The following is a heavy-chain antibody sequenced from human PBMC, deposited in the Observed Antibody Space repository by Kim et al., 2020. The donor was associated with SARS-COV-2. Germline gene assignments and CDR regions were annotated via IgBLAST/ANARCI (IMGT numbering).Heavy chain of an antibody. J-gene: IGHJ3*02. D-gene: IGHD1-26*01. CDR3: ARQFSGGPRAFDI. V-gene: IGHV5-51*01. Sequence: YSPSFQGQVTITADKSISTAYLQWSSLKASDTAMYYCARQFSGGPRAFDIWGQGTMVTVSS.